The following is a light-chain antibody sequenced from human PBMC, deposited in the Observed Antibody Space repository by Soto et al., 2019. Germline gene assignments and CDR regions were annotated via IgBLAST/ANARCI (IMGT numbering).Light chain of an antibody. CDR3: QQSEGWPLT. J-gene: IGKJ4*01. CDR1: QGITIR. Sequence: EIVTTHSPVSLSVFPDETATLSCRASQGITIRLAWYQQRPGQAPRLLIYNTSTRATGVPARFSGSGSETDFTLAISSLQSEDSAVYFCQQSEGWPLTFGPGTKVEI. V-gene: IGKV3-15*01. CDR2: NTS.